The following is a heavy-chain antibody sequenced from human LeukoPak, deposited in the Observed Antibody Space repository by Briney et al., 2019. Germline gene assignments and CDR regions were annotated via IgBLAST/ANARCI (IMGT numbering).Heavy chain of an antibody. V-gene: IGHV1-8*03. CDR3: ARGCGSSGSYYYYYMDV. Sequence: GASVKVSCKASGYTFTSYDINWVRQATGQGLEWMGWMNPNSGNTGYAQKFQGRVTITRNTSISTAYMELSSLRSEDTAVYYCARGCGSSGSYYYYYMDVWGKGTTVTVSS. CDR2: MNPNSGNT. D-gene: IGHD6-6*01. J-gene: IGHJ6*03. CDR1: GYTFTSYD.